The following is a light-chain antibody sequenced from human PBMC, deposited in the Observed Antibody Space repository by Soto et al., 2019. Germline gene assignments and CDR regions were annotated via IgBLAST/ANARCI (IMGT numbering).Light chain of an antibody. CDR2: EVS. J-gene: IGLJ2*01. CDR1: SSDIGDYNY. V-gene: IGLV2-8*01. CDR3: TSYAGSNNVL. Sequence: QSALTQPPSASGSPGLSVTISCTGTSSDIGDYNYVSWYQQYPGKAPKLMIYEVSKRPSGVPDRFSGSKSGNTASLTVSGLQAEDEADYYCTSYAGSNNVLFGGGTKLTVL.